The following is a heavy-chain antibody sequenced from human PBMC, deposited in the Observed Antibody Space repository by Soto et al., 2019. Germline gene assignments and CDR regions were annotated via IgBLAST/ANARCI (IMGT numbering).Heavy chain of an antibody. Sequence: SETLSLTCAVSGDSFSNYYCNWVRKSAGKGLEWIGRIYPTGSTTYNPSLKSRLTMSVDTSKNQFSLRLTSMTAADTAVYYCATGRSEVVPGAMDTWGQGTLVTVSS. CDR1: GDSFSNYY. CDR2: IYPTGST. V-gene: IGHV4-4*07. CDR3: ATGRSEVVPGAMDT. J-gene: IGHJ5*02. D-gene: IGHD2-2*01.